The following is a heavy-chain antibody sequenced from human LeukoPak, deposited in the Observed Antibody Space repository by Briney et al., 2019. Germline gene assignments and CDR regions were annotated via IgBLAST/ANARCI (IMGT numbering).Heavy chain of an antibody. J-gene: IGHJ3*02. CDR1: GGSIRSYY. CDR3: ARDAYDSSGYSAIDI. CDR2: IDVRAST. Sequence: KTSETLSLPCTVSGGSIRSYYWSWIRQPGGKRLEWIGGIDVRASTNYNPSLKSRVTMSVDTSKNQISQKLSSVTAADTAVYDCARDAYDSSGYSAIDIWGQGTMVTVSS. D-gene: IGHD3-22*01. V-gene: IGHV4-4*07.